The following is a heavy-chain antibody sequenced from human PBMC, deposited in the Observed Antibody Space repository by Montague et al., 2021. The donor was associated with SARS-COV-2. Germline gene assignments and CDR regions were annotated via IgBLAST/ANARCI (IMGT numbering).Heavy chain of an antibody. CDR1: GDSVSSNSAA. D-gene: IGHD3-22*01. V-gene: IGHV6-1*01. Sequence: CAISGDSVSSNSAAWNWIRQSPSRVLEWLGRTYYRFNWYNDYAVSVKSRITINPDTSMNQFSLQLNSVTPEDTAVYYCARGSSGYYTPRPFDYWGQGTLVTVSS. CDR2: TYYRFNWYN. CDR3: ARGSSGYYTPRPFDY. J-gene: IGHJ4*02.